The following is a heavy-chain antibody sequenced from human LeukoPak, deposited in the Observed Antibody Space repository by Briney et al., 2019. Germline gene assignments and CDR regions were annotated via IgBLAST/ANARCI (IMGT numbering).Heavy chain of an antibody. J-gene: IGHJ4*02. CDR3: AREDSSGYYYDY. V-gene: IGHV3-15*01. CDR2: IKGKADGGTK. Sequence: GGSLRLSCAASGFTFSDAWISWVRQAPGKGLEWIARIKGKADGGTKDYAAPVKGRFTVSRDDSENTLYLQMNSLRAEDTAVYYCAREDSSGYYYDYWGQGTLVTVSS. D-gene: IGHD3-22*01. CDR1: GFTFSDAW.